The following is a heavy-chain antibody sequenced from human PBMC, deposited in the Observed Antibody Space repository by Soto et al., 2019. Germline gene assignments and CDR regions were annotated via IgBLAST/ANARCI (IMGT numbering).Heavy chain of an antibody. V-gene: IGHV4-34*01. J-gene: IGHJ6*02. CDR3: ARARRLYGMDV. CDR1: GGSFSGYY. Sequence: QVQLQQWGAGLLKPSETLSLTCAVYGGSFSGYYWSWIRQSPGKGLEWIGEINHSGSTNYNPSLKSRVTISVDTSKNQFSLKLSSVTAADTAVYYCARARRLYGMDVWGQGTTVTVSS. CDR2: INHSGST.